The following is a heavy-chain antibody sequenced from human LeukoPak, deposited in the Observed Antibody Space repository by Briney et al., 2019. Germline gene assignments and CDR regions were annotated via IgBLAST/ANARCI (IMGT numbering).Heavy chain of an antibody. CDR2: INHSGST. CDR3: ARDEWYSSSWFVDV. CDR1: GGSFSGYY. D-gene: IGHD6-13*01. J-gene: IGHJ6*02. Sequence: SETLSLTCAVYGGSFSGYYWSWICQPPGKGLEWIGEINHSGSTNYNPSLKSRVTISVDTSKNQFSLKLSSVTAADTAVYYCARDEWYSSSWFVDVWGQGTTVTVSS. V-gene: IGHV4-34*01.